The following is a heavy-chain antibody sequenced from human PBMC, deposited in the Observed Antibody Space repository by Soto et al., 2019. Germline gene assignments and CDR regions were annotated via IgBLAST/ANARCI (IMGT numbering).Heavy chain of an antibody. V-gene: IGHV1-18*04. CDR2: ISAYNGNT. Sequence: ASVKVSCKASGYTFSSYYIHWVRQAPGQGLELIGCISAYNGNTNYAQKLQGRVTMTTDSSTSTAYMELRSLRSDDTAVYYCARVDYYDSSGYYSQYYFDYWGQGTLVTVSS. CDR3: ARVDYYDSSGYYSQYYFDY. CDR1: GYTFSSYY. J-gene: IGHJ4*02. D-gene: IGHD3-22*01.